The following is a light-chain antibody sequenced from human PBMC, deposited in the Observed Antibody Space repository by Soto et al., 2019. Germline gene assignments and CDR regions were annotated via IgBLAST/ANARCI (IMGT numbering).Light chain of an antibody. CDR3: QNYNRAPWT. V-gene: IGKV1-27*01. CDR1: QGITDY. CDR2: AAS. J-gene: IGKJ1*01. Sequence: DIQMTQSPSSLSASVGDRVTITCRASQGITDYLAWYQQKPGQVPNLLSYAASTLQSGVPSRFSGSGSGTDFTLTITGLQPEDVATYYCQNYNRAPWTFGQGTKVEIK.